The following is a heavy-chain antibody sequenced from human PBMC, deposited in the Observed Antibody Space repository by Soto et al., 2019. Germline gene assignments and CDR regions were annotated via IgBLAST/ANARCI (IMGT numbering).Heavy chain of an antibody. Sequence: SETPSLTCAVSGASISSSVWWSWVRQPPGKGLEWIGEIYHSGSTNYHPSLQSRVTISVDKSKNQFSLKLSSVTAADTAVYYCARGWSGSPSRRWYYWGQGTLVTVS. CDR3: ARGWSGSPSRRWYY. V-gene: IGHV4-4*02. D-gene: IGHD6-13*01. J-gene: IGHJ4*02. CDR2: IYHSGST. CDR1: GASISSSVW.